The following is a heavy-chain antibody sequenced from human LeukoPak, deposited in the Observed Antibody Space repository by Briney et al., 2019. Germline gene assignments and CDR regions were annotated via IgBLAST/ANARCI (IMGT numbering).Heavy chain of an antibody. CDR3: ARNIAVAIGLFDY. CDR1: GFTVSSNY. CDR2: INWNGGST. V-gene: IGHV3-20*04. J-gene: IGHJ4*02. D-gene: IGHD6-19*01. Sequence: GGSLRLSCAASGFTVSSNYMSWVRQAPGKGLEWVSGINWNGGSTGYADSVKGRFTISRDNAKNSLYLQMNSLRAEDTALYYCARNIAVAIGLFDYWGQGTLVTVSS.